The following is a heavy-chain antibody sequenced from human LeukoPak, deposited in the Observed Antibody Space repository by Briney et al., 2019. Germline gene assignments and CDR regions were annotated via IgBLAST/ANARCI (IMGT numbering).Heavy chain of an antibody. Sequence: GGSLRLSCAAPGFTFSSYSMNWVRQAPGKGLEWVSSISSSSSYIYYADSVKGRFTVSRDNAKNSLYLQMNSLRAEDTAVYYCARDSARDWFDPWGQGTLVTVSS. V-gene: IGHV3-21*01. CDR2: ISSSSSYI. CDR3: ARDSARDWFDP. CDR1: GFTFSSYS. D-gene: IGHD6-25*01. J-gene: IGHJ5*02.